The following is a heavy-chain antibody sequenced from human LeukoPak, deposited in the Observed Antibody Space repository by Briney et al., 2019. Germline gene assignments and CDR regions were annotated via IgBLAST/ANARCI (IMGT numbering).Heavy chain of an antibody. V-gene: IGHV3-48*03. CDR2: ISSSGSTI. CDR3: ARQSVVVAATPNYYYYYGMDV. Sequence: PGGSLRLSCAASGFTFSSYEMNWVRQAPGKGLEWVSYISSSGSTIYYADSVKGRFTISRDNAKNSLYLQMNSLRAEDTAVYYCARQSVVVAATPNYYYYYGMDVWGRGTTVTVSS. CDR1: GFTFSSYE. D-gene: IGHD2-15*01. J-gene: IGHJ6*02.